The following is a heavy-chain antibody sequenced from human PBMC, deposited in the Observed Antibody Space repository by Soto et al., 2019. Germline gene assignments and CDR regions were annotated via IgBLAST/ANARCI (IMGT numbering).Heavy chain of an antibody. CDR2: IYHSGST. J-gene: IGHJ4*02. CDR3: ARASYYDSSGYFDY. V-gene: IGHV4-38-2*01. CDR1: GYSISSGYY. Sequence: XETLSLTCAVSGYSISSGYYWCWIRQPPGKGLEWIGSIYHSGSTYYNPSLKSRVTISVDTSKNQFSLKLSSVTAADTAVYYCARASYYDSSGYFDYWGQGTLVTVSS. D-gene: IGHD3-22*01.